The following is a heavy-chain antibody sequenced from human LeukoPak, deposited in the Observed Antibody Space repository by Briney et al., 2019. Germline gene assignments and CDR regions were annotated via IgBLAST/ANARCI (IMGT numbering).Heavy chain of an antibody. CDR1: GFTFDDYA. Sequence: GRSLRLSCAASGFTFDDYAMHWVRQAPGKGLEWVSGISWNSGSIGYADSVKGRFTISRDNAKNSLCLQMNSLRAEDTALYYCAKGATGYWYFDLWGRGTLVTVSS. J-gene: IGHJ2*01. CDR2: ISWNSGSI. D-gene: IGHD3-16*01. V-gene: IGHV3-9*01. CDR3: AKGATGYWYFDL.